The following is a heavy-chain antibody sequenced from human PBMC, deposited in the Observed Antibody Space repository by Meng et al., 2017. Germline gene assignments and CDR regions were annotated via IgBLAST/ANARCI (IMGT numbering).Heavy chain of an antibody. V-gene: IGHV3-15*01. CDR3: TLDTAMVTIDY. CDR1: GFTFSNAW. CDR2: IKSKTDGGTT. J-gene: IGHJ4*02. D-gene: IGHD5-18*01. Sequence: EVQLVESGGGLVKPGGSLRLSCAASGFTFSNAWMSWVRQAPGKGLEWVGRIKSKTDGGTTDYAAPVKGRFTISRDDSKNTLYLQMNSLKTEGTAVYYCTLDTAMVTIDYWGQGTLVTVSS.